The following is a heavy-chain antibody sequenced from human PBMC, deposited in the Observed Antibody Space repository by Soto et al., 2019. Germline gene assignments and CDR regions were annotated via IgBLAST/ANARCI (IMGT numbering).Heavy chain of an antibody. Sequence: PGGSLRLSCAASGFTFSSYGMHWVRQAPGKGLEWVAVISYDGSNKYYADSVKDRFTISRDNSKNTLYLQMNSLRAEDTAVYYCAKVVPNYYDSSSFDYWGQGTLVTVSS. CDR1: GFTFSSYG. V-gene: IGHV3-30*18. CDR3: AKVVPNYYDSSSFDY. D-gene: IGHD3-22*01. J-gene: IGHJ4*02. CDR2: ISYDGSNK.